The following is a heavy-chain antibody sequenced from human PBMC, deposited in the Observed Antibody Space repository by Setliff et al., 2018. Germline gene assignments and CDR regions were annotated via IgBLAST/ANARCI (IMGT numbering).Heavy chain of an antibody. CDR2: INHSGNT. Sequence: PSETLSLTCAVSGDSISSGNWWSGVRQHPEKGLEWVGEINHSGNTNYNPSLKSRVTVSVDKSTNQFSLKLNSVTAADTAVYFCATGSSGDNNSWYPSFFDSWGRGILVTVSS. V-gene: IGHV4-4*02. CDR3: ATGSSGDNNSWYPSFFDS. CDR1: GDSISSGNW. J-gene: IGHJ4*02. D-gene: IGHD6-13*01.